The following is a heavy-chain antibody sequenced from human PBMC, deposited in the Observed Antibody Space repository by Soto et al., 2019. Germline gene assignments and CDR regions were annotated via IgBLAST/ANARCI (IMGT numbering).Heavy chain of an antibody. D-gene: IGHD2-15*01. CDR2: INHSGST. CDR3: ARAAPRSCSGSSCYSWRDY. CDR1: GGSFSGYY. V-gene: IGHV4-34*01. Sequence: QVQLQQWGAGLLKPSETLSLTCAVYGGSFSGYYWSWIRQPPGKGLEWIGEINHSGSTNYNPSLKSRVTISVDKYKNKISLKLSSVTDADTAVYYCARAAPRSCSGSSCYSWRDYWGQGTLVTVSS. J-gene: IGHJ4*02.